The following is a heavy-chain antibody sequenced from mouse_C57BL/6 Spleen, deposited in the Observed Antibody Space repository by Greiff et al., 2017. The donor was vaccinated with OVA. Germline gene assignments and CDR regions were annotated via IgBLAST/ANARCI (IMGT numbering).Heavy chain of an antibody. CDR3: ARSPSYYGSSYGYFDV. CDR1: GYTFTDYY. J-gene: IGHJ1*03. V-gene: IGHV1-76*01. Sequence: VKLVESGAELVRPGASVKLSCKASGYTFTDYYINWVKQRPGQGLEWIARIYPGSGNTYYNEKFKGKATLTAEKSSSTAYMQLSSLTSEDSAVYFCARSPSYYGSSYGYFDVWGTGTTVTVSS. CDR2: IYPGSGNT. D-gene: IGHD1-1*01.